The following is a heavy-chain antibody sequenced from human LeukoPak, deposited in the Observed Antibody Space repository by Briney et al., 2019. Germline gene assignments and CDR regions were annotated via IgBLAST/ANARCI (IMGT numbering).Heavy chain of an antibody. Sequence: TLSLTCAVSGGSISSGGYSWSWVRQPPGEGLEWVGYIYHSGSTYYNPSLQSRVTISLDRSKNQFSLKLSSMTAADTAVYYCASGNTGYDRDSFDIWGQGTMVTVSS. V-gene: IGHV4-30-2*01. D-gene: IGHD5-12*01. J-gene: IGHJ3*02. CDR3: ASGNTGYDRDSFDI. CDR1: GGSISSGGYS. CDR2: IYHSGST.